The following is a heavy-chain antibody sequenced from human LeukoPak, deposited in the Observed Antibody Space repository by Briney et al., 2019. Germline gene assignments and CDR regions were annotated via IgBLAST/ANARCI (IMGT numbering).Heavy chain of an antibody. CDR1: VWTFGDYA. V-gene: IGHV3-49*04. Sequence: GGSLRLSCTASVWTFGDYAMSWVRQAPGKGLEGVGFTRMKAYGGTTEYAASVKGRFTISRDDYKSIVYLQMNSLKTDDTAVYYCARELSGSYYDFDYWGQGTLVTVSS. J-gene: IGHJ4*02. CDR2: TRMKAYGGTT. CDR3: ARELSGSYYDFDY. D-gene: IGHD1-26*01.